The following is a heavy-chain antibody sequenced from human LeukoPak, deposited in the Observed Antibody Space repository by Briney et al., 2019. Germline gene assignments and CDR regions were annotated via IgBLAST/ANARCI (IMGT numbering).Heavy chain of an antibody. CDR1: GGSINSDSR. D-gene: IGHD3-22*01. V-gene: IGHV4-4*02. CDR3: ARPDRSGYYFMFDY. J-gene: IGHJ4*02. Sequence: SETLSLTCAVSGGSINSDSRWSWVRQPPGKGLEWVGEISHSGITHYNPSLKSRVTISIDRSKNQFSLNLNSVTAADTAVYFCARPDRSGYYFMFDYWGQGTLVAVSS. CDR2: ISHSGIT.